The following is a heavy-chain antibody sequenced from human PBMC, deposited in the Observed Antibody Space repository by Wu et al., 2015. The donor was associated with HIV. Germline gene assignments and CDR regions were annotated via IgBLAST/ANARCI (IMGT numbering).Heavy chain of an antibody. Sequence: QVQLVQSGAEVKKPGVSLKVSCKASGYTFISYDINWVRQATGQGLEWMGWMNPNSDNTGYAQKFQGRVTMARNTSINTAYMELSSLRSEDTAVYYCARGRGYCGGGSCWYFFDYWGQGTLVTVSS. CDR3: ARGRGYCGGGSCWYFFDY. CDR1: GYTFISYD. CDR2: MNPNSDNT. D-gene: IGHD2-15*01. J-gene: IGHJ4*02. V-gene: IGHV1-8*01.